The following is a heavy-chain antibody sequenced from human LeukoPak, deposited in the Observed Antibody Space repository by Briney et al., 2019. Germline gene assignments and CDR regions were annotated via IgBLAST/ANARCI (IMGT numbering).Heavy chain of an antibody. CDR3: ARGLYSSGWYRARNWFDP. J-gene: IGHJ5*02. Sequence: SETLSLTCAVYGGSFSGYYWSWLRQPPGKGLEWIGEINHSGSTNYNPSLKSRVTISVDTSKNQFSLKLSSVAAADTAVYYCARGLYSSGWYRARNWFDPWGQGTLVTVSS. CDR2: INHSGST. CDR1: GGSFSGYY. D-gene: IGHD6-19*01. V-gene: IGHV4-34*01.